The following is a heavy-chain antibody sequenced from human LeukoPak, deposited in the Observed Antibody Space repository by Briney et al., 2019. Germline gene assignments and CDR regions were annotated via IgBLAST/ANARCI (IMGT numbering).Heavy chain of an antibody. Sequence: GGSLGLSCSASGFTFSSFWMGWVRQAPGKGLEWVASIRWDDERHHVDSVTGRFSVSRDNAKNSLYLQMNSLRAEDTAVYFCSRITTNGYFEYWGQGALVTVSS. CDR1: GFTFSSFW. D-gene: IGHD1-1*01. J-gene: IGHJ4*02. V-gene: IGHV3-7*01. CDR3: SRITTNGYFEY. CDR2: IRWDDER.